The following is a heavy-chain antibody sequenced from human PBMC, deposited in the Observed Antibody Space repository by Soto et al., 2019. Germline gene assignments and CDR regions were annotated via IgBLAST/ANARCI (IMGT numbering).Heavy chain of an antibody. CDR3: AKDRWARDGVDV. Sequence: EEQVVESGGGVVQPGGSLRLACVASGFTFDDYGMHWVRQAPGKGPEWVAGITWNSDNRGYVDSVKGRFTISRDNAKNSLYLEMNSVRPEDTALYYCAKDRWARDGVDVWGQGTTVIVSS. D-gene: IGHD3-10*01. V-gene: IGHV3-9*01. J-gene: IGHJ6*02. CDR2: ITWNSDNR. CDR1: GFTFDDYG.